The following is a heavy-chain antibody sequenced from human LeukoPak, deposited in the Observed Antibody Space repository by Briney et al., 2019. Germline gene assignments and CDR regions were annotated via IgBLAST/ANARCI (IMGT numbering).Heavy chain of an antibody. V-gene: IGHV3-30-3*01. CDR2: ISFDGTII. CDR3: ASRAPSTLLAY. D-gene: IGHD3-16*01. J-gene: IGHJ4*02. CDR1: GLAFNSFA. Sequence: GGSLRLSCAASGLAFNSFAMHWVRQAPGKGLEWVAVISFDGTIIYYADSVKGRFTISRDNSNNTLYLQMNSLRAEDTALYYCASRAPSTLLAYWGQGTLVTVSS.